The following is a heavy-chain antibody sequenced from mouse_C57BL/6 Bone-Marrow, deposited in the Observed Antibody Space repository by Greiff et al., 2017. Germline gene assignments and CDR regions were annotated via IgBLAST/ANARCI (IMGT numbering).Heavy chain of an antibody. J-gene: IGHJ3*01. Sequence: EVQLQQSGAELVRPGASVKLSCTASGFNIKDDYMHWVKQRPEQGLEWIGWIDPENGDTEYASKFQGKATITADTSSNTAYLQLSSLTSEDTAVYYWTTDYGRGFAYWGQGTLVTVSA. D-gene: IGHD1-1*01. CDR2: IDPENGDT. CDR1: GFNIKDDY. CDR3: TTDYGRGFAY. V-gene: IGHV14-4*01.